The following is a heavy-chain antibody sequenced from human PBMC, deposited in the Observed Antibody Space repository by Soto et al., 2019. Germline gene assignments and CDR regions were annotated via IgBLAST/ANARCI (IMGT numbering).Heavy chain of an antibody. D-gene: IGHD3-10*01. Sequence: QVQLVQSGAEVKKPGASVKVSCKASGYTFTTYLIHWVRQAPGQRLEWMGWIKAGNGNTKYSQKFQGRVFITRDTSASTAYMELSSLRSQDTAVYSCARRSSRGWFDFDSWGQGTLVTLSS. CDR3: ARRSSRGWFDFDS. CDR2: IKAGNGNT. J-gene: IGHJ4*02. CDR1: GYTFTTYL. V-gene: IGHV1-3*01.